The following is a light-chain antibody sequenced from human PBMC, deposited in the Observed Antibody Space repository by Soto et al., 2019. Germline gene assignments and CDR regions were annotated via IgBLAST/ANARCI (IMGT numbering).Light chain of an antibody. CDR1: SSDVGGYNY. CDR3: SSYTSSSIV. J-gene: IGLJ1*01. Sequence: QPALTQPASVSGSPGQSITISCTGTSSDVGGYNYVSWYQQHPGKAPKLMIYEVSNRPSGVSNRFSGSKSGNTASLTISGLQAEDEADYYCSSYTSSSIVFGTGTKLTVL. CDR2: EVS. V-gene: IGLV2-14*01.